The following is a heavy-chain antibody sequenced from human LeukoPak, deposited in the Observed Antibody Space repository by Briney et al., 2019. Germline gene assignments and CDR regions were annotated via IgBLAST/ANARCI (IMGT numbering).Heavy chain of an antibody. CDR1: GFTFSSYA. CDR2: ISGSGGST. J-gene: IGHJ3*02. CDR3: ANPPPWSSGSLWAAFDI. D-gene: IGHD1-26*01. V-gene: IGHV3-23*01. Sequence: PGGSLRLSCAASGFTFSSYAMSWVRQAPGKGLEWVSAISGSGGSTYYADSVKGRFTISRDNSKNTLYLQMNSLRAEDTAVYYCANPPPWSSGSLWAAFDIWGQGTMVTVSS.